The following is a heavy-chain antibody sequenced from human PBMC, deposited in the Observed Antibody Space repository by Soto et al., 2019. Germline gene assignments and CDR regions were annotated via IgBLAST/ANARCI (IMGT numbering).Heavy chain of an antibody. CDR1: GGSISNYY. Sequence: QVQLQESGPGLVKPSETLSLTCTVSGGSISNYYWNWIRQSPGKGLEWIGYTYSSGSTHYNPSLQNRVTISIDTSKNQVSLKVNSVTAADTAVYYCARDHPHSYGVYYFDYWGQGTPVTVSS. J-gene: IGHJ4*02. CDR2: TYSSGST. V-gene: IGHV4-59*01. CDR3: ARDHPHSYGVYYFDY. D-gene: IGHD5-18*01.